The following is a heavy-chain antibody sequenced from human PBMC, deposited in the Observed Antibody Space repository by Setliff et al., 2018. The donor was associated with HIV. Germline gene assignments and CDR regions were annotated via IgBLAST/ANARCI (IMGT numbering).Heavy chain of an antibody. J-gene: IGHJ6*02. CDR3: ARDLGGSYWGMDV. D-gene: IGHD1-26*01. CDR1: GFTFSSYT. V-gene: IGHV3-21*01. CDR2: ISSSSSYI. Sequence: GGSLRLSCAASGFTFSSYTMNWVRQAPGKGLEWVSSISSSSSYISYADSVKGRFTISRDNAKNSLYLQMNSLRAEDTAVYYCARDLGGSYWGMDVWGQGTTVTVSS.